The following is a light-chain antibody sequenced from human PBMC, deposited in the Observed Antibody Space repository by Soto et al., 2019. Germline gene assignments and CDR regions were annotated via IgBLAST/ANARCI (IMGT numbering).Light chain of an antibody. Sequence: QSVLAQPPSASGTPGQRVTISCSGSRSTIGSNTVNWYRQLPGTAPQLLIHTNTQRPSGVPDRFSASKSGTSASLTISGLQSEDEAIYFCAASDDYLPVFGSGTKVTVL. CDR1: RSTIGSNT. J-gene: IGLJ1*01. CDR3: AASDDYLPV. CDR2: TNT. V-gene: IGLV1-44*01.